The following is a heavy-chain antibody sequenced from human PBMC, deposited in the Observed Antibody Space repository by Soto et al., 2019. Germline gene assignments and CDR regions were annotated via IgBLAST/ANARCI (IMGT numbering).Heavy chain of an antibody. J-gene: IGHJ3*02. CDR1: GFTFSSYT. D-gene: IGHD5-12*01. V-gene: IGHV3-30*04. CDR3: AKVTSGHDAFDI. Sequence: SLRLSCAASGFTFSSYTMNWVRLLPGRGLEWVAVISYDGRHDYYSDSVEGRFTISRDNAKNSLYLQMNSLRAEDTALYYCAKVTSGHDAFDIWGQGTMVTVSS. CDR2: ISYDGRHD.